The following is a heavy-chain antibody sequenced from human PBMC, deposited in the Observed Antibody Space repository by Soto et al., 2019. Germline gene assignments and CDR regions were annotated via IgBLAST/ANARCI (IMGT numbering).Heavy chain of an antibody. J-gene: IGHJ4*02. V-gene: IGHV3-30-3*01. D-gene: IGHD2-2*02. CDR3: AREEAAIFDN. CDR2: ISYDGSHK. Sequence: HPWGSLRLSCAAFRFTFISYAIHFVRHAPVKWLEWVAVISYDGSHKNHADSVKGRFTISRDNSEDTLYLQMNSLRTEDTAVYYCAREEAAIFDNWGQGTLVTVSS. CDR1: RFTFISYA.